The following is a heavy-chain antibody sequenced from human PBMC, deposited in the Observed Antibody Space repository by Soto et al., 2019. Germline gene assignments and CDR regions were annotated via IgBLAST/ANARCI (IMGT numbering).Heavy chain of an antibody. V-gene: IGHV4-39*07. D-gene: IGHD2-15*01. CDR2: IYFGGST. Sequence: PSETLSLTCTVSGVSVRSSSYYWGWIRQPPGQGLEWIASIYFGGSTYYNSSLKSRVTISVDTSKNQISLNLSSVTAADSAVYYCTRRKTVVVAATRHYYYGLDVWGQGTTVTVSS. CDR1: GVSVRSSSYY. J-gene: IGHJ6*02. CDR3: TRRKTVVVAATRHYYYGLDV.